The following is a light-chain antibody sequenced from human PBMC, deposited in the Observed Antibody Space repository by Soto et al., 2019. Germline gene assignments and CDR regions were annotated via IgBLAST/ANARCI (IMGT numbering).Light chain of an antibody. CDR3: SSYISSSIRV. V-gene: IGLV2-14*01. CDR2: EVS. Sequence: QSALTQPASVSGSPGQSITISCTGTNGDIGGHNYVSWYQQHPGKAPKLMIYEVSNQPSGVSNRFSGSKSGNTASLTISGLQAEDEADYYCSSYISSSIRVFGGGTKLTVL. J-gene: IGLJ3*02. CDR1: NGDIGGHNY.